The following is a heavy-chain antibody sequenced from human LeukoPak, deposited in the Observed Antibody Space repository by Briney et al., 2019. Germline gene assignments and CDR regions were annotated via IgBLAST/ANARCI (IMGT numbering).Heavy chain of an antibody. V-gene: IGHV4-61*02. Sequence: SETLSLTCTVAGGSLSSGSYSWSWIRQPAGKGLEWIGRIYPSGSANYNPSLKSRVTISVDTSKSQFSLNLSSVTGADTAVYYCAREARGSGTWSWFDPWGQGTLVTVSS. CDR3: AREARGSGTWSWFDP. J-gene: IGHJ5*02. CDR1: GGSLSSGSYS. D-gene: IGHD3-10*01. CDR2: IYPSGSA.